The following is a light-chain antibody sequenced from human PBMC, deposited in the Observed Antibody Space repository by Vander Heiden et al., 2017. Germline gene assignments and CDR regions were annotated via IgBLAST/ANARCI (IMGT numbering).Light chain of an antibody. Sequence: DIQMTQSPFSLSASVGDRVTITCRASQSITTYLNWYQQKPGKAPKLLIYNASTLQSGVPSRFSGSGSGTDFTLTISSLQPEDFATYYCQQSYSTPPSTFGQWTKLEIK. J-gene: IGKJ2*02. CDR3: QQSYSTPPST. V-gene: IGKV1-39*01. CDR2: NAS. CDR1: QSITTY.